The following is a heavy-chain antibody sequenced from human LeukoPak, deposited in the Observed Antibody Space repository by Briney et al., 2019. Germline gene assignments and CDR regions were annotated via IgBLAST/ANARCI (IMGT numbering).Heavy chain of an antibody. V-gene: IGHV3-30-3*01. D-gene: IGHD2-21*02. J-gene: IGHJ4*02. Sequence: GGSLRLSCAASGFTFSSYAMHWVRQAPGKGLEWVAVISYDGSNKYYADSVKGRFTISRDNSKNTLYLQMNSLRAEDTAAYYCARDPYCGGDCYHFDYWGQGTLVTVSS. CDR1: GFTFSSYA. CDR2: ISYDGSNK. CDR3: ARDPYCGGDCYHFDY.